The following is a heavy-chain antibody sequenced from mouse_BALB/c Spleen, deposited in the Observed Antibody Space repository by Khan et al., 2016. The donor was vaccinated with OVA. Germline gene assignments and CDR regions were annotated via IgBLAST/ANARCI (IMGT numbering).Heavy chain of an antibody. V-gene: IGHV1-9*01. Sequence: VQLQESGAVLMKPGASVKISCKATGYTFSSYWLEWVKQRPGHGLEWIGEILPGSGSRNYNEKFKGKATFTADISSKTTYMQLSSLTSEDSAVYYCARVNYGSRDYFDYWGQGTTLTVSS. D-gene: IGHD1-1*01. CDR1: GYTFSSYW. CDR3: ARVNYGSRDYFDY. J-gene: IGHJ2*01. CDR2: ILPGSGSR.